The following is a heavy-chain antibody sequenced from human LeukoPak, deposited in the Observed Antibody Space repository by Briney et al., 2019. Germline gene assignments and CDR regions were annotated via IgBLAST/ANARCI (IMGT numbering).Heavy chain of an antibody. V-gene: IGHV3-74*01. CDR3: VRETSYRFDP. J-gene: IGHJ5*02. Sequence: GGSLRLSCAASGFTFSSYWMNWVRRAPGKGLVWVSSIKSDGSRTTYVDSVKGRFTISRDDAKNSLYLQMNSLGDEDTAVYYCVRETSYRFDPWGQGTLVIVSS. CDR2: IKSDGSRT. CDR1: GFTFSSYW.